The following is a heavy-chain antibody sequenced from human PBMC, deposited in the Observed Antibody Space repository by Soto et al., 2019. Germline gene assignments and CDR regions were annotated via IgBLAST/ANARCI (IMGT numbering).Heavy chain of an antibody. D-gene: IGHD5-18*01. V-gene: IGHV4-30-2*01. CDR2: IYHSGST. CDR3: ASVDTAMVFDY. CDR1: GGSISSGGYS. J-gene: IGHJ4*02. Sequence: SETLSLTCAVSGGSISSGGYSWSWIRQPPGKGLEWIGYIYHSGSTYYNPSLKSRVTIPVDRSKNQFSLKLSSVTAAVTAVYYCASVDTAMVFDYWGQGTRVTVSS.